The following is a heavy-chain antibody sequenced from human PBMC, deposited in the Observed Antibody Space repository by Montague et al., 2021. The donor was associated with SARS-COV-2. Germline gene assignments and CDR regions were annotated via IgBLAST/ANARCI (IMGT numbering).Heavy chain of an antibody. CDR1: GFAFKNYW. CDR2: INADGTTA. D-gene: IGHD5-18*01. V-gene: IGHV3-74*03. Sequence: SLSLSCSASGFAFKNYWLYWVRQVPGKGLMWVSYINADGTTAAYADSVRGRFTTSVDKAKNILYLQMHSLSGEDTALYYCARDGLSVMVEFDLWGRGTLVTVSS. CDR3: ARDGLSVMVEFDL. J-gene: IGHJ4*02.